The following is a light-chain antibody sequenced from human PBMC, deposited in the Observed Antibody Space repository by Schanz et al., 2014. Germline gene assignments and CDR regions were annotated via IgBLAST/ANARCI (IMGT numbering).Light chain of an antibody. Sequence: EIVLTQSPGTLSLSPGERATLSCRASQSVSSSYLAWYQQKPGQAPRLLIYDASNRATGIPARFSGSASGADFTLTISSLEPEDFAVYYCQHRSNWPPEYTFGQGTKLEIK. CDR2: DAS. V-gene: IGKV3D-20*02. J-gene: IGKJ2*01. CDR3: QHRSNWPPEYT. CDR1: QSVSSSY.